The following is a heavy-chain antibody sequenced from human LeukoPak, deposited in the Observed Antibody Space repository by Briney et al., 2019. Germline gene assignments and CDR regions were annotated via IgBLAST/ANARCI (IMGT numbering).Heavy chain of an antibody. D-gene: IGHD4-17*01. J-gene: IGHJ4*02. CDR3: ARGNDYGDHELDY. V-gene: IGHV1-69*04. CDR2: IIPILGIA. Sequence: ASVKVSCKASGGTFSSYAISWVRQAPGQGLEWMGRIIPILGIANYAQKFQGRVTITADTSTSTAYMELRSLRSDDTAVYYCARGNDYGDHELDYWGQGTLVTVSS. CDR1: GGTFSSYA.